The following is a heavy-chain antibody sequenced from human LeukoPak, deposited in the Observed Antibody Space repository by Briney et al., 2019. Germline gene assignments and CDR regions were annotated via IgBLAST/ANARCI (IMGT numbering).Heavy chain of an antibody. D-gene: IGHD3-10*02. Sequence: ASVKVSCKASGYTFTAQYMYWVRQAPGQGLEWMGWINPNNGDTKYAQNFLGRVTMTRDTSTTTAYMELRSLRSDDTAVYFCASYLRSVPAPPFDYWGKGTLVTVSS. CDR1: GYTFTAQY. J-gene: IGHJ4*02. CDR3: ASYLRSVPAPPFDY. V-gene: IGHV1-2*02. CDR2: INPNNGDT.